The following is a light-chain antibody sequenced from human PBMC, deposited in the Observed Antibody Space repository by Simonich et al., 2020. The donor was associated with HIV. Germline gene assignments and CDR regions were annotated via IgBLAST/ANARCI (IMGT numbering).Light chain of an antibody. CDR3: QQYAISPFS. V-gene: IGKV3-20*01. CDR2: GAS. CDR1: QSVSSSY. J-gene: IGKJ2*01. Sequence: EIVLTQSPGTLSLSPGERATLSCRASQSVSSSYLAWYQQKPGLAPRRLIYGASSRATGIPDRFSGSGSGTDFTLTISRLEPEDFAVYYCQQYAISPFSFGQGTKLEIK.